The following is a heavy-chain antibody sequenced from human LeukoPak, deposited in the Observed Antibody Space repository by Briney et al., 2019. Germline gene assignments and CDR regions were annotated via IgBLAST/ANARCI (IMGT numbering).Heavy chain of an antibody. CDR2: IYHSGST. J-gene: IGHJ4*02. Sequence: SETLSLTCTVSGGSISSGGCYWSWIRQPPGKGLEWIGYIYHSGSTYYNPSLKSRVTISVDRSKNQFSLKLSSVTAADTAVYYCAREPYSSSYYFDYWGQGTLVTVSS. CDR3: AREPYSSSYYFDY. V-gene: IGHV4-30-2*01. D-gene: IGHD6-6*01. CDR1: GGSISSGGCY.